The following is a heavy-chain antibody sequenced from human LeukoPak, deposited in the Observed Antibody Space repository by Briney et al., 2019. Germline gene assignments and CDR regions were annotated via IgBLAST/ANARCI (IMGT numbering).Heavy chain of an antibody. D-gene: IGHD3-3*01. CDR1: GDSISSGGYY. Sequence: SETLSLTCTVSGDSISSGGYYWSWIRQPPGKGLEWIGYIYHSGSTYYNPSLKSRVTISVDRSKNQFSLKLSSVTAADTAVYYCAREYSKRFLEWLADYWGQGTLVTVSS. V-gene: IGHV4-30-2*01. J-gene: IGHJ4*02. CDR2: IYHSGST. CDR3: AREYSKRFLEWLADY.